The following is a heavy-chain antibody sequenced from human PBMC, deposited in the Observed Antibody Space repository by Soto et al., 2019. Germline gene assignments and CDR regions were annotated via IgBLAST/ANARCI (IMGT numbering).Heavy chain of an antibody. D-gene: IGHD2-2*01. CDR1: GYTFTSYG. J-gene: IGHJ5*02. Sequence: QVQLVQSGAEVKKPGASVKVSCKASGYTFTSYGISWVRQAPGQGLEWMGWISADNGNTNYAQKLQGRVTMTTDTSTSTAYMELRGLRSDDTAVYYGAADCSSTTCYPWNWFDPWGQGTRVTVSS. CDR2: ISADNGNT. V-gene: IGHV1-18*01. CDR3: AADCSSTTCYPWNWFDP.